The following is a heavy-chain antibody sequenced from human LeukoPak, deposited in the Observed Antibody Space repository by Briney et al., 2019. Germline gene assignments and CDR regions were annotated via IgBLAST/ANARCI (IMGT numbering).Heavy chain of an antibody. Sequence: GASVKVSCKASGFTFRQARGQRLEWIGWIVVGSGNTNYERVTITRDMSTSTAYMELRSLRSDDTAVYYCARGSKVVRPNDAFDIWGQGTMVTVSS. CDR1: GFTF. CDR2: IVVGSGNT. D-gene: IGHD3-10*01. J-gene: IGHJ3*02. V-gene: IGHV1-58*01. CDR3: ARGSKVVRPNDAFDI.